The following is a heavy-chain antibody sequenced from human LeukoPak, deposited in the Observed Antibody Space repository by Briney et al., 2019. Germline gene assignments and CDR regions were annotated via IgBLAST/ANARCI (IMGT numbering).Heavy chain of an antibody. CDR1: AYNFTSYW. J-gene: IGHJ4*02. V-gene: IGHV5-51*01. D-gene: IGHD4/OR15-4a*01. CDR2: IYPGDSDT. CDR3: ARRPTIVAPLTL. Sequence: GESLKISCKGSAYNFTSYWIGWVRQMPGKGLEWVGIIYPGDSDTRYSPSFQGQVTISADKSISTAYLQWSSLKASDTAMYYCARRPTIVAPLTLWGQGTLVTVSS.